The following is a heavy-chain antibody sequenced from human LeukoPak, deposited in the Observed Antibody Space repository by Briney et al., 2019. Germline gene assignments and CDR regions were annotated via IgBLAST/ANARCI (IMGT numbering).Heavy chain of an antibody. CDR2: IKQDGSEK. CDR3: AREWQGGIAAAGTRIEGDY. V-gene: IGHV3-7*01. Sequence: GGSLRLSCAVSGFSVSGYWMTWVRQAPGKGLEWVANIKQDGSEKDYVDSVKGRFTISRDNAENSLFLQMNSLRVEDTAVYYCAREWQGGIAAAGTRIEGDYWGQGTLVAVSS. D-gene: IGHD6-13*01. J-gene: IGHJ4*02. CDR1: GFSVSGYW.